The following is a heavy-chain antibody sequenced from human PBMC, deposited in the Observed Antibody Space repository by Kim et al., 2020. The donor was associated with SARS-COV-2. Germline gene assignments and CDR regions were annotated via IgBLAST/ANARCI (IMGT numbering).Heavy chain of an antibody. J-gene: IGHJ4*02. CDR2: IWYDGSNK. CDR3: AKDQGTRYCSGGSCPSGLDY. Sequence: GGSLRLSCAASGFTFSSYGMHWVRQAPGKGLEWVAVIWYDGSNKYYADSVKGRFTISRDNSKNTLYLQMNSLRAEDTAVYYCAKDQGTRYCSGGSCPSGLDYWGQGTLVTVSS. V-gene: IGHV3-33*06. CDR1: GFTFSSYG. D-gene: IGHD2-15*01.